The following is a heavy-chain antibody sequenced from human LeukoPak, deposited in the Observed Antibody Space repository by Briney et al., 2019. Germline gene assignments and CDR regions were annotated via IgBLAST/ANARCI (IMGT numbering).Heavy chain of an antibody. CDR2: IYSGGST. V-gene: IGHV3-53*01. CDR1: GFTVSSND. J-gene: IGHJ6*03. CDR3: ASLWFGASYYMDV. D-gene: IGHD3-10*01. Sequence: GGSPRLSCAASGFTVSSNDMSWVRQAPGKGLECISVIYSGGSTDYADSVKGRLTISRDNSKNSLYLQMNSLRAEDTAVYYCASLWFGASYYMDVWGKGTTVTISS.